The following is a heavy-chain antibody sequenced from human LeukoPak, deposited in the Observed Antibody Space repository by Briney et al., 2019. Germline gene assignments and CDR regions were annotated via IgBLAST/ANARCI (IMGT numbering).Heavy chain of an antibody. CDR3: VSGAHYSDKGGYLHH. CDR2: INNDGRST. J-gene: IGHJ5*02. D-gene: IGHD3-9*01. V-gene: IGHV3-74*01. Sequence: GGSLRLSCAASGFTFSSYWMHWVRQAAGRGLVWVSRINNDGRSTTHADSVKGRFTISRDNAKNTLYLQMNSLRAEDTAVYYCVSGAHYSDKGGYLHHWGQGTLVTVSS. CDR1: GFTFSSYW.